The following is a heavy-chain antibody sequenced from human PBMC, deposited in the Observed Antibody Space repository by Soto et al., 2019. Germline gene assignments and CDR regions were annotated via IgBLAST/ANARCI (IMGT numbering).Heavy chain of an antibody. CDR3: ARGRFPTVTTKYFDY. CDR1: GGTCSSYA. Sequence: QVQLVQSGAEVKKPGSSVKVSCKASGGTCSSYAISWVRQAPGQGLEWMGGIIPIFGTANYAQKFQGRVTITADESASTAYMELSRLGSEDTAVYYCARGRFPTVTTKYFDYWGHGTLVTVSS. J-gene: IGHJ4*01. V-gene: IGHV1-69*12. CDR2: IIPIFGTA. D-gene: IGHD4-17*01.